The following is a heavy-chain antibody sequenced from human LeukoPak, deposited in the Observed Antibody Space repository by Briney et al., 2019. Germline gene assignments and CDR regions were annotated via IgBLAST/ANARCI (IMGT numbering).Heavy chain of an antibody. CDR3: ARGGGITIFGVVTPLENWFDP. J-gene: IGHJ5*02. CDR1: GYTFTSYG. CDR2: ISAYNGNT. Sequence: ASVKVSCKASGYTFTSYGISWVRQAPGQGLEWMGRISAYNGNTDYAQKFQGRVTMTTDTSTNTAYMELRSLRSDDTAVYYCARGGGITIFGVVTPLENWFDPWGQGTLVTVSS. D-gene: IGHD3-3*01. V-gene: IGHV1-18*01.